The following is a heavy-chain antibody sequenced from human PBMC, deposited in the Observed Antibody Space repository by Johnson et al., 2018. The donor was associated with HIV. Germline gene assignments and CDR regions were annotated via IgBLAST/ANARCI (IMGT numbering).Heavy chain of an antibody. CDR3: ARDRIVGADYYAFDI. Sequence: QVQLVESGGGLVKPGGSLRLSCAASGFTFNSYAMHWVRQAPGQGLEWVAVISYDGSNKYYADSVKGRFTISRDNSKNTLYLQMNSLRAEDTAVYHCARDRIVGADYYAFDIWGQGTMVTVSS. D-gene: IGHD1-26*01. J-gene: IGHJ3*02. CDR1: GFTFNSYA. V-gene: IGHV3-30*04. CDR2: ISYDGSNK.